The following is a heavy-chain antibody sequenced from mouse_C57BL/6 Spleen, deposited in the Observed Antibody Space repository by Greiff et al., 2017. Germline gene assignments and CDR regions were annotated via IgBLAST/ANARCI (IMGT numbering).Heavy chain of an antibody. CDR3: ARGYGSSYFDY. D-gene: IGHD1-1*01. Sequence: LVESGAELVKPGASVKISCKASGYAFSSSWMNWVKQRPGKGLEWIGQIYPGDGDTNYNGKFKGKATLTADNSSSTAYMQLSSLTSEDSAVYFCARGYGSSYFDYWGQGTTLTVSS. CDR1: GYAFSSSW. J-gene: IGHJ2*01. V-gene: IGHV1-80*01. CDR2: IYPGDGDT.